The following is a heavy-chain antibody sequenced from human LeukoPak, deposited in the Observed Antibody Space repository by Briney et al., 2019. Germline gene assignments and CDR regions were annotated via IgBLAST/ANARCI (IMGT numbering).Heavy chain of an antibody. D-gene: IGHD6-19*01. V-gene: IGHV3-23*01. CDR1: GFTFSHYG. Sequence: GGSLRLSCAASGFTFSHYGMSWVRQAPGKGLEWVSAISGSGYSTYYADSVKGRFTISRDNSKNTLYLQMNSLRAEDTAVYYCAKSFGSSGWWAAFDIWGQGTMVTVSS. J-gene: IGHJ3*02. CDR3: AKSFGSSGWWAAFDI. CDR2: ISGSGYST.